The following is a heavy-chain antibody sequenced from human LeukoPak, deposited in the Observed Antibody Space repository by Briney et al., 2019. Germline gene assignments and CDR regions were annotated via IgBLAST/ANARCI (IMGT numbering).Heavy chain of an antibody. V-gene: IGHV4-30-4*01. CDR1: GDSISSGDYY. Sequence: SQTLSLTCTVSGDSISSGDYYWSCIRQPPGKCLECTRYIYYSGSTYYNPSLKSRVTISVDTSKNQFSLKLSSVTAADTAVYYCARSDRDYGSGSYYTPSLEYWGQGTLVTVSS. CDR2: IYYSGST. D-gene: IGHD3-10*01. CDR3: ARSDRDYGSGSYYTPSLEY. J-gene: IGHJ4*02.